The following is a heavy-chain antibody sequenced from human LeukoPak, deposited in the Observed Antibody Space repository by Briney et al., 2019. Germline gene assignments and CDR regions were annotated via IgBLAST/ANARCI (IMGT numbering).Heavy chain of an antibody. CDR3: ARHRVWGSYRPLTFDY. CDR2: IYYSGST. Sequence: PSETLSLTCTVSGGSISSYYWSWIRQPPGKGLEWIGYIYYSGSTNYNPSLKSRVTISVDTSKNQFSLKLSSVTAADTAVYYCARHRVWGSYRPLTFDYWGQGTLVTVSS. CDR1: GGSISSYY. V-gene: IGHV4-59*01. D-gene: IGHD3-16*02. J-gene: IGHJ4*02.